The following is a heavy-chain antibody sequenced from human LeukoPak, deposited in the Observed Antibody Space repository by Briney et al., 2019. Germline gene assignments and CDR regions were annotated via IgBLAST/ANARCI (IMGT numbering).Heavy chain of an antibody. CDR3: ARQTGSGLFILP. V-gene: IGHV4-39*07. Sequence: SETLSLTCTVSGGSISSSSYYWAWIRQSPGKGLEWVGSIYYSGSTYYNPSLRSRVTISVDMSKNQFSLNVSSVTAADTAVYYCARQTGSGLFILPGGQGTLVTVSS. D-gene: IGHD3/OR15-3a*01. CDR2: IYYSGST. J-gene: IGHJ4*02. CDR1: GGSISSSSYY.